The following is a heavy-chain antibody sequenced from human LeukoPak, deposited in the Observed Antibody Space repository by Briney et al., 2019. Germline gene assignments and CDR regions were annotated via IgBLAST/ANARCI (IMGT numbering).Heavy chain of an antibody. CDR2: VSYDGNYK. J-gene: IGHJ4*02. V-gene: IGHV3-30*03. Sequence: GGSLRLSYAASGFPFSSYGMHWVRQAPGKGLEWVAVVSYDGNYKYNADSVKGRFTISKDNSKSPLSLQMNSLRAEDTAVYYCAVRYYGSGSYYSMDYWGQGTLVTVSS. CDR3: AVRYYGSGSYYSMDY. D-gene: IGHD3-10*01. CDR1: GFPFSSYG.